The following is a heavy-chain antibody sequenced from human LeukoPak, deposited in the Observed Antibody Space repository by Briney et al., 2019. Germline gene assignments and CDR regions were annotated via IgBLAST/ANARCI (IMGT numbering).Heavy chain of an antibody. Sequence: SETLSLTCTVSGVSISSNYYWAWIRQPPGKGLEWIGNIFYSGSTHYNPSFRSRVTISVDTSKNQFSLKLNSVTAADTAVYYCAGNNSEVGAGLSRDWFDPWGQGTLVTVSS. CDR1: GVSISSNYY. J-gene: IGHJ5*02. D-gene: IGHD4/OR15-4a*01. CDR2: IFYSGST. V-gene: IGHV4-39*01. CDR3: AGNNSEVGAGLSRDWFDP.